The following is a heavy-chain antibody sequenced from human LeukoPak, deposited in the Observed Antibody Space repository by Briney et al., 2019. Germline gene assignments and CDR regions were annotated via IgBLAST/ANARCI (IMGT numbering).Heavy chain of an antibody. J-gene: IGHJ4*02. CDR1: GGSVSSGSYY. CDR3: ARTSAGKVDY. V-gene: IGHV4-61*01. D-gene: IGHD6-13*01. CDR2: IYYSGST. Sequence: SETLSLTCTVSGGSVSSGSYYWSWIRQPPGKGLEWIGYIYYSGSTNYNPSLKSRVTMSVDTSKNQFSLKLNSVTAADTAVYYCARTSAGKVDYWGQGTLVTVSS.